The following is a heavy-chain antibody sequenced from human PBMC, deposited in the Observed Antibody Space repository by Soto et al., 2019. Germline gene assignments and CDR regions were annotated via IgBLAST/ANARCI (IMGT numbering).Heavy chain of an antibody. CDR2: IKTDGSIT. V-gene: IGHV3-74*01. Sequence: ELQLVESGGGLVQPGGSLRLSCAASGFTFSSYWMYWVRQAPGKGLVWVSRIKTDGSITSYADSVKGRFTVSRDNARDTLYLHMTSLRAEATAVYYCAKDASSVPEYWGQGTLVIVSS. CDR3: AKDASSVPEY. D-gene: IGHD1-26*01. CDR1: GFTFSSYW. J-gene: IGHJ4*02.